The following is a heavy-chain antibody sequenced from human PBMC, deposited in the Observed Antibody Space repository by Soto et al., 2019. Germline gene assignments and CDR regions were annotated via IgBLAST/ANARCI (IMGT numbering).Heavy chain of an antibody. V-gene: IGHV1-69*13. CDR1: GGTFSSYA. J-gene: IGHJ4*02. CDR3: ATSNYYDSSGSYYFDY. Sequence: SVKVSCKASGGTFSSYAISWVREAPGQGLEWMGGIIPIFGTANYAQKFQGRVTITADESTSTAYMEMSSLRSEDTAVYYCATSNYYDSSGSYYFDYWGQGTLVTVS. D-gene: IGHD3-22*01. CDR2: IIPIFGTA.